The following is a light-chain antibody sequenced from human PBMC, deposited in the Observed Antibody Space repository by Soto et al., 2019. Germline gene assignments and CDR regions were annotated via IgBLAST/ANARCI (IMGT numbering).Light chain of an antibody. V-gene: IGKV1-5*03. J-gene: IGKJ1*01. CDR1: QGIGSW. Sequence: IPMTQSPSTLSASVGDRVIITCLASQGIGSWLAWYQQKPGKAPKLLIYKASTLESGVPSRFSGSGSGTDFTLTISSLQPDDFAADYCQQYDSYWTFGQGTKVEIK. CDR3: QQYDSYWT. CDR2: KAS.